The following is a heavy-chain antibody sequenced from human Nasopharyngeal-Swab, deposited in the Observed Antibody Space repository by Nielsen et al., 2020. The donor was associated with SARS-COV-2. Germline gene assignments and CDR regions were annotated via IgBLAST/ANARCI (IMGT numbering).Heavy chain of an antibody. V-gene: IGHV1-2*06. CDR3: ASTIPVLRYFDWSPDLGMDV. CDR2: INPNSGGT. Sequence: ASVKVSCKASGYTFTGYYMHWVRQAPGQGLEWMGRINPNSGGTNYAQKFQGRVTMTRDTSISTAYMELSRLRSDDTAVYYCASTIPVLRYFDWSPDLGMDVWGQGTTVTVSS. CDR1: GYTFTGYY. D-gene: IGHD3-9*01. J-gene: IGHJ6*02.